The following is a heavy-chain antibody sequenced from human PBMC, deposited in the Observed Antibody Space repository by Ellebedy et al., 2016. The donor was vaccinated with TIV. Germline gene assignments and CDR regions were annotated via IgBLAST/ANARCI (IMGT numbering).Heavy chain of an antibody. CDR2: INPYTDGT. CDR1: RSTFTSYY. J-gene: IGHJ6*02. CDR3: AGDALGWGGMDV. Sequence: ASVKVSCKASRSTFTSYYMQWVRQAPGQGLEWLGIINPYTDGTTYAQKLQGRITMTRDTSTSTVYMELKSLRSEDTAVYYCAGDALGWGGMDVWGQGTTVTVSS. D-gene: IGHD2-21*01. V-gene: IGHV1-46*04.